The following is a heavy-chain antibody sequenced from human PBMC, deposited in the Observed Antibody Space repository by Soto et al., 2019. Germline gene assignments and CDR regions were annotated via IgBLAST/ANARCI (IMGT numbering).Heavy chain of an antibody. V-gene: IGHV2-5*02. J-gene: IGHJ5*02. D-gene: IGHD3-3*01. CDR3: AHRATMTIFGLIIDNGIWFDP. Sequence: QINLIESGPTLVKPTQTLTLICTFSGFSRSTSGAAVGWVRQPPGRALEWLALIYWDGDKRYNASLGNRLTITKDTSMNQVVLTLTNVDPADTATYYCAHRATMTIFGLIIDNGIWFDPWGQGTRVIVSS. CDR2: IYWDGDK. CDR1: GFSRSTSGAA.